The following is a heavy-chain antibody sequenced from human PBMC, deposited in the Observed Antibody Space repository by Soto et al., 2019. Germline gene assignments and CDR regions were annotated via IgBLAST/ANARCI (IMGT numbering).Heavy chain of an antibody. J-gene: IGHJ4*02. Sequence: SETLSLTCTLSGGSIGSYYWSWIRQPPGKGLEWIGYIYYSGSTNYNPSLKSRVTISVDTSKNQFSLKLSSVTAADTAVYYCARDRGDDILTGQNGIDEWGQGTLVTVSS. CDR2: IYYSGST. CDR3: ARDRGDDILTGQNGIDE. D-gene: IGHD3-9*01. V-gene: IGHV4-59*01. CDR1: GGSIGSYY.